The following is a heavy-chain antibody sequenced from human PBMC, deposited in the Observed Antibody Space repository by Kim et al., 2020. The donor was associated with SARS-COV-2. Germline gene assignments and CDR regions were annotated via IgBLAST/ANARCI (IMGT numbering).Heavy chain of an antibody. CDR3: ARGIGVRGHQAGH. J-gene: IGHJ4*02. Sequence: YTPSLKSLVTISVDTSKNQFSLKLSSVTAADTAVYYCARGIGVRGHQAGHWGQGTLVTVSS. D-gene: IGHD3-10*01. V-gene: IGHV4-34*01.